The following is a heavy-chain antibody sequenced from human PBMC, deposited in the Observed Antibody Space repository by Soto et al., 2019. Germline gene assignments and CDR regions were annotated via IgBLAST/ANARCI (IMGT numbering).Heavy chain of an antibody. CDR2: IYHSGST. J-gene: IGHJ2*01. Sequence: SETLSLTCAVSGGSISSSNWWSWVRQPPGKGLEWIGEIYHSGSTNYNPSLKSRVTISVDKSKNQFSLKLSSVTAADTAVYYCARTKRGYSGYDPYWYFDLWGRGTLVTVS. V-gene: IGHV4-4*02. CDR1: GGSISSSNW. CDR3: ARTKRGYSGYDPYWYFDL. D-gene: IGHD5-12*01.